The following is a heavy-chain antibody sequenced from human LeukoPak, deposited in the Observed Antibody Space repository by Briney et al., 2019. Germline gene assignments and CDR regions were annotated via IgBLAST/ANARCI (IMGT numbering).Heavy chain of an antibody. CDR3: ARYKTYYGSGSEILGDY. D-gene: IGHD3-10*01. Sequence: GASVKVSCKASGYTFTGYYMHWVRQAPGQGLEWMGWINPNSGGTNYAQKFQGRVTMTRDTSISTAYMELSRLRSDDTAVYYCARYKTYYGSGSEILGDYWGQGTLVTVSS. CDR2: INPNSGGT. V-gene: IGHV1-2*02. CDR1: GYTFTGYY. J-gene: IGHJ4*02.